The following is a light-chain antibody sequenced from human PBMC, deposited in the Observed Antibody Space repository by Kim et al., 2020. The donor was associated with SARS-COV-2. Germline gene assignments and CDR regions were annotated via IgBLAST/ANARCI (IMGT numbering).Light chain of an antibody. CDR1: NIGSKS. J-gene: IGLJ1*01. CDR3: QVWDTSSDHHYV. V-gene: IGLV3-21*04. CDR2: FDS. Sequence: PGTTARITCVGNNIGSKSVHWYRQKTGQAPVVVMCFDSDRPSGIPERFSGSNSGNTATLTISGVEAGDEADYYCQVWDTSSDHHYVFGTGTKVTVL.